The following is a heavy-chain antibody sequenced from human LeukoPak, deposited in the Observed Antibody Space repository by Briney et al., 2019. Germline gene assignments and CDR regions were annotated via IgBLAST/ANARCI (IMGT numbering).Heavy chain of an antibody. D-gene: IGHD6-6*01. V-gene: IGHV3-30-3*01. CDR1: GFAFSNYA. CDR3: AKDGYSSSSPYYFDY. J-gene: IGHJ4*02. Sequence: GGSLRLSCAASGFAFSNYAMHWVRQAPGRGLEWLAVISYDGSNKYYADSVKGRFTISRDNSKNTLYVQTNSLKTEDTAVYYCAKDGYSSSSPYYFDYWGQGTLVTVSS. CDR2: ISYDGSNK.